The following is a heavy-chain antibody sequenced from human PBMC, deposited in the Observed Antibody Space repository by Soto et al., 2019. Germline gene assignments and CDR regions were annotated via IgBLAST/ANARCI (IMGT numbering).Heavy chain of an antibody. V-gene: IGHV3-30*18. CDR3: AKDSHGGPFQWPTDY. Sequence: GGSLRLSCAASGFTFSSYGMHWVRQAPGKGLEWVAVISYDGSNKYYADSVKGRFTISRDNSKNTLYLQMNSLRAEDTAVYYCAKDSHGGPFQWPTDYWGQGTLVTVSS. J-gene: IGHJ4*02. CDR1: GFTFSSYG. D-gene: IGHD6-19*01. CDR2: ISYDGSNK.